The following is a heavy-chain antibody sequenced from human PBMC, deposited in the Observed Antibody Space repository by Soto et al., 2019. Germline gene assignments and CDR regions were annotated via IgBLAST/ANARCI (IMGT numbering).Heavy chain of an antibody. CDR3: AMEYCSSTSCYRDY. CDR2: SIPILGIA. Sequence: QVQLVQSGAEVKKPGSSVKVSCKASGGTFSSYTISWVRQAPGQGLEWMGRSIPILGIANYAQKFQGRLTITADKTTSTAYTELSSLRSEDTAVYYCAMEYCSSTSCYRDYWGQGTRVTVSS. J-gene: IGHJ4*02. V-gene: IGHV1-69*02. D-gene: IGHD2-2*02. CDR1: GGTFSSYT.